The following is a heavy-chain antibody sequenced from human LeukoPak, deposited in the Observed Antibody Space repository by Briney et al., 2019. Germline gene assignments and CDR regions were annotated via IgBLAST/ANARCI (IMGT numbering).Heavy chain of an antibody. CDR3: ARERTLAARPAFDY. V-gene: IGHV1-2*02. CDR1: GYTFTGYY. Sequence: ASVKVSCKASGYTFTGYYVHWVRQAPGQGLEWMGWINPNSGGTNYAQKFQGRVTMTRDTSISTAYMELSRLRSDDTAVYYCARERTLAARPAFDYWGQGTLVTVSS. D-gene: IGHD6-6*01. CDR2: INPNSGGT. J-gene: IGHJ4*02.